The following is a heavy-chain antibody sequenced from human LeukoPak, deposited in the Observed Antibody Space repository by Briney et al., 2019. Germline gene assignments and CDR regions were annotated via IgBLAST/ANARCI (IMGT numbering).Heavy chain of an antibody. V-gene: IGHV3-23*01. Sequence: PGGSLRLSCAASGFTFSSYAMSWVRQAPGKGLEWVSAISDSGGSTYYADSVKGRFTISRDNSKNTLYLQMNSLRAEDTAVYYCAKGPLRSWSNWFDPWGQGTLVTVSS. CDR3: AKGPLRSWSNWFDP. J-gene: IGHJ5*02. CDR1: GFTFSSYA. D-gene: IGHD6-13*01. CDR2: ISDSGGST.